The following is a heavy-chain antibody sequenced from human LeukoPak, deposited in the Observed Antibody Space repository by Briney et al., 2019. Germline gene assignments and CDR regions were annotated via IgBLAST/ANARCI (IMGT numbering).Heavy chain of an antibody. Sequence: SETLSLTCTVSGGSISSSSYYWGWIRQPPGKGLEWIGSIYYSGSTYYNPSLKSRVTISVDTSKNQFSLKLSSVTAADTAVYYCARGTVYYGSGRGWFDPWGQGTLVTVSS. V-gene: IGHV4-39*07. CDR2: IYYSGST. J-gene: IGHJ5*02. CDR1: GGSISSSSYY. CDR3: ARGTVYYGSGRGWFDP. D-gene: IGHD3-10*01.